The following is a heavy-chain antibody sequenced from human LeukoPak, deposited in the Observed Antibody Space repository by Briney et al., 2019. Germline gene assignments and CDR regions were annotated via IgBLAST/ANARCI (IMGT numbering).Heavy chain of an antibody. CDR2: VTGSGGDT. D-gene: IGHD2-15*01. Sequence: GGSLRLSCAASGFTFSNYAMSWVRQTPGMGLECVSVVTGSGGDTYYTGSVNGRFTISRDNSKNTLYLQMNSLRAEDTAVYYCARGTLEHCSGASCYPLDSWGQGTLVTVSS. V-gene: IGHV3-23*01. J-gene: IGHJ5*01. CDR3: ARGTLEHCSGASCYPLDS. CDR1: GFTFSNYA.